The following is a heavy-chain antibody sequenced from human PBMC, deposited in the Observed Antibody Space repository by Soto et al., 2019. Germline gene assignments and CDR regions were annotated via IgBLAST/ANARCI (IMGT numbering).Heavy chain of an antibody. V-gene: IGHV3-74*01. Sequence: VQLVESGGGLVQPGGSLRLSCAASGFTFSGSWMHWVRQAPGKGLVWVSRINGDGSGTSYADFVKGRFTISRDKAKNTLFLQMTGLRAEDTAVYYCARGIFGSGTANDYWGQGTLVTVSS. J-gene: IGHJ4*02. CDR2: INGDGSGT. D-gene: IGHD3-10*01. CDR3: ARGIFGSGTANDY. CDR1: GFTFSGSW.